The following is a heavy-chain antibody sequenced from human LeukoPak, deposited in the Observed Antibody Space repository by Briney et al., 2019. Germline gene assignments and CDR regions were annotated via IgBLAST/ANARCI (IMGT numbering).Heavy chain of an antibody. CDR1: GDSISRSTYY. CDR2: VYYGRSP. D-gene: IGHD5-18*01. CDR3: ARVDTALGSGYGMDV. V-gene: IGHV4-39*02. Sequence: SETLSLTCTVSGDSISRSTYYWAWIRQPPGKGLEWIGSVYYGRSPYFNPSLESRATISVDTSKNHFSLKMSSVTAADTAVYYCARVDTALGSGYGMDVWGQGTTVTVSS. J-gene: IGHJ6*02.